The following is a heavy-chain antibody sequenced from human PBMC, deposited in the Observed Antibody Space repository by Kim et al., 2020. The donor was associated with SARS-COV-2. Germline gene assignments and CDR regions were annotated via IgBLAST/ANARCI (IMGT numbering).Heavy chain of an antibody. V-gene: IGHV3-48*03. J-gene: IGHJ4*02. Sequence: GGSLRLSCAASGFTFSSYEMNWVRQAPGKGLEWVSYISSSGSTIYYADSVKGRFTISRDNAKNSLYLQMNSLRAEDTAVYYCARDRTGLFVSPLLDYWGQGTLVTVSS. CDR1: GFTFSSYE. CDR3: ARDRTGLFVSPLLDY. D-gene: IGHD2-21*01. CDR2: ISSSGSTI.